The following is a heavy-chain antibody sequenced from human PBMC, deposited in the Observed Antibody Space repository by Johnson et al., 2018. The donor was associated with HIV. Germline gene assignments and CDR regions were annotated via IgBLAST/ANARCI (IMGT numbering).Heavy chain of an antibody. D-gene: IGHD6-13*01. CDR2: ITSSGTSS. J-gene: IGHJ3*02. CDR3: ARSWGIADI. CDR1: GFTFSDYY. V-gene: IGHV3-11*04. Sequence: QVLLVESGGGLVKPGGSLRLSCAASGFTFSDYYMIWIRQAPGKGLEWLSYITSSGTSSYYADSVKGRFTVSRDSAKNSLYLQMNSLRAEDTAVYYCARSWGIADIWGQGTMVTVSS.